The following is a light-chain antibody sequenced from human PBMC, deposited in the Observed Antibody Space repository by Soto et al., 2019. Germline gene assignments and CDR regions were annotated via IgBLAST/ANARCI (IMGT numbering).Light chain of an antibody. CDR2: AAS. CDR3: QQSYNSPFN. Sequence: DIQMTQSPSSLSASVGDRVTITCRASHTITRYLNWYQQKSGQAPKLLINAASTLRSGVPSRFSGSVSGTDFTLTIASLQHEDFATDYCQQSYNSPFNFGPGTKVDMK. V-gene: IGKV1-39*01. CDR1: HTITRY. J-gene: IGKJ3*01.